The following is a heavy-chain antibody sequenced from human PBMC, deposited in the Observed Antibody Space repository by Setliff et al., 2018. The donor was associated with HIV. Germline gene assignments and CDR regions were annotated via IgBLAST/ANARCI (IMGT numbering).Heavy chain of an antibody. V-gene: IGHV1-8*01. D-gene: IGHD6-19*01. CDR1: GYTVTSYD. J-gene: IGHJ6*03. CDR3: ARGLAVAGKSYYYYYYMDV. Sequence: EASVKVSCKASGYTVTSYDINWVRQATGQGLEWMGWMSPNSGNAGYAQKFQGRVTMTRNTSISTAYMELSSLRSEDTAVYYCARGLAVAGKSYYYYYYMDVWGKGTTVTVSS. CDR2: MSPNSGNA.